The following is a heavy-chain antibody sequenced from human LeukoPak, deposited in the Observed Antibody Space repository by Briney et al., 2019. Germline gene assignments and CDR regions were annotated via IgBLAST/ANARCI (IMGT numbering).Heavy chain of an antibody. J-gene: IGHJ3*02. CDR3: ARGVAMATPGYDAFDI. CDR2: INPNSGGT. V-gene: IGHV1-2*02. D-gene: IGHD2-2*01. CDR1: GYTFTGYY. Sequence: GASVKVSCKASGYTFTGYYTHWVRQAPGQGLEWMGWINPNSGGTNYAQKCQGRVTMTRDTSISTAYMELSRLRSDDTAVYYCARGVAMATPGYDAFDIWGQGTMVTVSS.